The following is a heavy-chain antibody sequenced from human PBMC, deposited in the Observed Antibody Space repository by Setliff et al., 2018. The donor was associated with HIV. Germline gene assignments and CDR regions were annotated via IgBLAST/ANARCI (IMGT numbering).Heavy chain of an antibody. D-gene: IGHD1-26*01. V-gene: IGHV1-18*01. CDR2: ITSYNGNT. Sequence: ASVKVSCKASGYTFSNYGITWVRQAPGQGLEWMGWITSYNGNTNYAKKFKGRVTINTDTSTSIAYMELKSLRSEDTAVYYCARDHHSGRGSNFPWYSDLWGRGTLVTVSS. CDR1: GYTFSNYG. CDR3: ARDHHSGRGSNFPWYSDL. J-gene: IGHJ2*01.